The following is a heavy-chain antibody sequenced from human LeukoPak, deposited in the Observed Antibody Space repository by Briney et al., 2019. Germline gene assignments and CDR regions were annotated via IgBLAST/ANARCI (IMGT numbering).Heavy chain of an antibody. Sequence: LEASVKASCKASGYTFTDYYMHWVRQAPGQGLEWMGWISPYSGDTNYAQKFQGRVTMTRDTSITTAYMELTRLRSDDTAVYYCAGDPKYQLLYGYYMDVWGTGTTVTISS. D-gene: IGHD2-2*02. CDR3: AGDPKYQLLYGYYMDV. CDR2: ISPYSGDT. CDR1: GYTFTDYY. V-gene: IGHV1-2*02. J-gene: IGHJ6*03.